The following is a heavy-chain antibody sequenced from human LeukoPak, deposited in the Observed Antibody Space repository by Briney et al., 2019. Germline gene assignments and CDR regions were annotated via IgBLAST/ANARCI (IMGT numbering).Heavy chain of an antibody. D-gene: IGHD3-16*02. CDR3: ARGGDYVWGSYRYSPTNAFDI. V-gene: IGHV4-34*01. CDR1: GGSFSGYY. J-gene: IGHJ3*02. Sequence: SETLSLTCAVYGGSFSGYYWSWIRQPPGKGLEWIGEINHSGSTNYNPSLKSRVTISVDTSKNQFSLKLSSVTAEDTAVYYCARGGDYVWGSYRYSPTNAFDIWGQGTMVTVSS. CDR2: INHSGST.